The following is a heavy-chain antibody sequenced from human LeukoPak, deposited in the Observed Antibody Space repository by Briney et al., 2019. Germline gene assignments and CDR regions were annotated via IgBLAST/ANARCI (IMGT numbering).Heavy chain of an antibody. CDR3: AREPDWGGSGWYYNY. V-gene: IGHV1-2*02. CDR1: GYTFTGYY. CDR2: INPNSGGT. D-gene: IGHD6-19*01. J-gene: IGHJ4*02. Sequence: GASVKVSCKASGYTFTGYYMHWVRQAPGQGLEWMGWINPNSGGTNYAQKFQGRVTMTRDTSISTAYMELSRLRSDDTAVYYCAREPDWGGSGWYYNYWGQGTLVTVSS.